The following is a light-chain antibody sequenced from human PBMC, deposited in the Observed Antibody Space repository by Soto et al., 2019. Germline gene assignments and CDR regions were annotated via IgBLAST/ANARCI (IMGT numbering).Light chain of an antibody. CDR3: QQYGSSSFT. J-gene: IGKJ2*01. CDR1: HSVASTY. Sequence: EIVLTQSPATLSLSQGEGATLSCRASHSVASTYLAWYQKKPGLAPRLIIYGASNRASGTPDRFSGGGSGTDFTLTISRLEPEVFAVYYCQQYGSSSFTFGQGTKLEIK. V-gene: IGKV3-20*01. CDR2: GAS.